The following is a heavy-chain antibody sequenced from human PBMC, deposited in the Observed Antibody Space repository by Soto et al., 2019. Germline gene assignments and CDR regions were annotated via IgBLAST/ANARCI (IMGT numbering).Heavy chain of an antibody. Sequence: QVQLVQSGGEVKRPGASVKVSCKTSGYTFSNYGITWVRQAPGQPLEWLGRISLYSDGANYAQKFQGRVSMTTDTSTTTAYMELRSLRSDDTAVYYCARVVRGAEAWFGTWGEGILVTVAS. CDR1: GYTFSNYG. D-gene: IGHD2-2*01. CDR3: ARVVRGAEAWFGT. J-gene: IGHJ5*02. V-gene: IGHV1-18*01. CDR2: ISLYSDGA.